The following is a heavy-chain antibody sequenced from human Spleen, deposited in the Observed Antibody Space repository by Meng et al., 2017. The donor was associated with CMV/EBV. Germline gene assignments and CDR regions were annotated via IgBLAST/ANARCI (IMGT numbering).Heavy chain of an antibody. CDR2: IYHSGIT. D-gene: IGHD2-2*01. J-gene: IGHJ6*02. CDR3: ARDCSSTSCYMGGYYYYYGMDV. V-gene: IGHV4-38-2*02. CDR1: GYSITSGYS. Sequence: SETLSLTCSVSGYSITSGYSWGWIRQPPGKGLEWIASIYHSGITYYNPSLKSRVTMSVDTSKNQFSLKLSSVTAADTAMYYCARDCSSTSCYMGGYYYYYGMDVWGHGTTVTVSS.